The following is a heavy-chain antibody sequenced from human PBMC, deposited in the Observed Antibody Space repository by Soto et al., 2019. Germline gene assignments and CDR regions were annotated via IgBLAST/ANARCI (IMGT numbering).Heavy chain of an antibody. J-gene: IGHJ4*02. CDR3: ARAPYAYLNYFDY. CDR2: IIPLLGIA. V-gene: IGHV1-69*02. CDR1: GGTFSSYT. D-gene: IGHD5-12*01. Sequence: QVQLVQSGAEVKKPGSSVKVSCKASGGTFSSYTISWVRQAPGQGLEWMGRIIPLLGIANYAQKFQGRVTITADKSTSTAYMELSSLRSEDTAVYYCARAPYAYLNYFDYWGQGTLVTVSS.